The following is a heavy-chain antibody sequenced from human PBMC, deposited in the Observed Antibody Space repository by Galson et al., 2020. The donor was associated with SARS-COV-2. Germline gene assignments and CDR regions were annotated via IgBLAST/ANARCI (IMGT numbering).Heavy chain of an antibody. CDR3: AKDGLYDFWSGYPFDY. D-gene: IGHD3-3*01. Sequence: LSCAASGFTFSSYAMSWVRQAPGKGLEWVSAISGSGGSTYYADSVKGRFTISRDNSKNTLYLQMNSLRAEDTAVYYCAKDGLYDFWSGYPFDYWGQGTLVTVSS. J-gene: IGHJ4*02. CDR2: ISGSGGST. V-gene: IGHV3-23*01. CDR1: GFTFSSYA.